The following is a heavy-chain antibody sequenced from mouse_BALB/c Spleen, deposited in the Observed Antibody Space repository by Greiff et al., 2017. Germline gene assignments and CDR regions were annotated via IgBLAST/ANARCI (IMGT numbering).Heavy chain of an antibody. Sequence: QAQLKESGPGLVAPSQSLSITCTVSGFSLTSYGVHWVRQPPGKGLEWLGVIWAGGSTNYNSALMSRLSISKDNSKSQVFLKMNSLQTDDTAMYYCAISSTMITTGFAYWGQGTLVTVSA. D-gene: IGHD2-4*01. CDR3: AISSTMITTGFAY. CDR2: IWAGGST. V-gene: IGHV2-9*02. CDR1: GFSLTSYG. J-gene: IGHJ3*01.